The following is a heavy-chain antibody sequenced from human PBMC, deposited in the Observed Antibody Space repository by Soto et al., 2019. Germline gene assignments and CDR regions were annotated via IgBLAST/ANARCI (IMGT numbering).Heavy chain of an antibody. Sequence: QVHLVQSGAEVKKPGASVQVSCKASGYTFTSYGISWVRQAPGQVLEWMGWISAYNCNTKYAQKLQGRVTMTTDTSTSTAYMELRSLRSDDTAVYYCARDLAVGLVDYWGQGTLVTVSS. CDR3: ARDLAVGLVDY. V-gene: IGHV1-18*01. CDR2: ISAYNCNT. D-gene: IGHD6-19*01. CDR1: GYTFTSYG. J-gene: IGHJ4*02.